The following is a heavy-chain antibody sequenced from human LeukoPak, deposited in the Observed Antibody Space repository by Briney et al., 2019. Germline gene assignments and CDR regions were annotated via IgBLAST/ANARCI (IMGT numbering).Heavy chain of an antibody. V-gene: IGHV3-23*01. CDR1: GFTFSNYG. CDR3: TKCLKWFGERNNYYYYMDV. CDR2: I. D-gene: IGHD3-10*01. Sequence: GGSLRPTCAASGFTFSNYGMNWVRQAPRKGLEWVSAIYADSVKGRFTISRDNSKNMLYLQMNSLRAEDTAVYYCTKCLKWFGERNNYYYYMDVWGKGTTVTISS. J-gene: IGHJ6*03.